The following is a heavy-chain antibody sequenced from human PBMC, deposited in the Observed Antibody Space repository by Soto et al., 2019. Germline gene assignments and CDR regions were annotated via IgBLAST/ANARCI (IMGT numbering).Heavy chain of an antibody. CDR1: GFTFSSHE. V-gene: IGHV3-48*03. J-gene: IGHJ6*02. Sequence: EVQVVESGGGLVQPGGSLKLSCAVSGFTFSSHEFNWVRQAPGEGLEFISHISSSGATKYYAESVKGRFTISRDNGKKSLHLQMNSLRAEDTGVYYCASKVEIFYYFGMDVWGQGTTVIVSS. CDR2: ISSSGATK. CDR3: ASKVEIFYYFGMDV.